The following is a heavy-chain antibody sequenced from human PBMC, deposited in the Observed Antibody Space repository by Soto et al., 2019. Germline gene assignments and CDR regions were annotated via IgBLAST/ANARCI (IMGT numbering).Heavy chain of an antibody. CDR2: IIPIFGTA. CDR1: GGTFSSYA. D-gene: IGHD3-10*01. J-gene: IGHJ3*02. Sequence: QVQLVQSGAEVKKPGSSVKVSCKASGGTFSSYAISWVRQAPGQGLEWMGGIIPIFGTANDAQKFQGSVTITADESTSTAYMELSSMRSEDKAVYYCARLKRGNDAFDIWGQGTMVTVSA. CDR3: ARLKRGNDAFDI. V-gene: IGHV1-69*12.